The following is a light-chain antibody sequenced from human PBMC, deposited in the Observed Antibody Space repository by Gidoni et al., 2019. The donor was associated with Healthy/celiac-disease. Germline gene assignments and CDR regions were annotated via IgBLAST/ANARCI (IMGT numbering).Light chain of an antibody. J-gene: IGKJ2*01. CDR3: QQYGSSPWYT. CDR1: QSVSSSY. Sequence: IVLTQSPGTLSLSPGERATLSCRASQSVSSSYLAWYQQKPGQAPRLLIYGASSRATGIPDRLSGSGSGTDFTLTISRLEPEDFAVYYCQQYGSSPWYTFGQGTKLEIK. CDR2: GAS. V-gene: IGKV3-20*01.